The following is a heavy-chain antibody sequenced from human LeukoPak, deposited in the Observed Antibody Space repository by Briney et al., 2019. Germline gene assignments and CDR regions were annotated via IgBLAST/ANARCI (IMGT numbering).Heavy chain of an antibody. CDR3: ARVPVYGDYGDYFDY. V-gene: IGHV1-2*02. CDR1: GYTFTGYY. J-gene: IGHJ4*02. D-gene: IGHD4-17*01. CDR2: INPNSGGT. Sequence: ASVKVSCKASGYTFTGYYMHWVRQAPGQGLEWMGWINPNSGGTNYAQKFQGRVTITRDTSISTAYMELSRLRSDDTAVYYCARVPVYGDYGDYFDYWGQGTLVTVSS.